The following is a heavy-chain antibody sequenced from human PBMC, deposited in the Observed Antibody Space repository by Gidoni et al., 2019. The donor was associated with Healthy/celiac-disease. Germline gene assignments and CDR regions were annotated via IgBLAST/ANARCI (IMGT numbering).Heavy chain of an antibody. J-gene: IGHJ3*02. CDR1: GFTFGDYA. CDR3: TRDLGVAVAGNDAFDN. CDR2: IRSKAYGGTT. V-gene: IGHV3-49*03. D-gene: IGHD6-19*01. Sequence: EVQLVESGGGLVQPGRSLRLSCTASGFTFGDYAMSWFRQAPGKGLEWVGFIRSKAYGGTTEYAASVKGRFTISRDDSKSIAYLQMNSLKTEDTAVYYCTRDLGVAVAGNDAFDNWGQGTMVTVSS.